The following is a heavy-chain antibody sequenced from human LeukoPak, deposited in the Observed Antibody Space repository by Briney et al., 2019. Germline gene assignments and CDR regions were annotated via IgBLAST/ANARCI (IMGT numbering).Heavy chain of an antibody. V-gene: IGHV4-34*01. CDR3: VRNFDL. J-gene: IGHJ2*01. CDR1: GGSFSGHY. CDR2: INDSGST. Sequence: SETLSLSCAVSGGSFSGHYWIWIRQPPGKGLEWIGDINDSGSTNYNPSLKSRVTISVDTSKNQFSLKLSSVTAADTAVYYCVRNFDLWGRGTLVTVSS.